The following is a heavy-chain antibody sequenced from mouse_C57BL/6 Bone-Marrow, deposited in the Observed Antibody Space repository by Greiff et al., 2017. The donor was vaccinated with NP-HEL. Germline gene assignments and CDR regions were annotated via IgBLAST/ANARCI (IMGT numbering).Heavy chain of an antibody. J-gene: IGHJ3*01. CDR1: GFTFSSYA. Sequence: EVNVVESGEGLVKPGGSLKLSCAASGFTFSSYAMSWVRQTPEKRLEWVAYISSGGDYIYYADTVKGRFTISRDNARNTLYLQMSSLKSEDTAMYYCTRIDSSRFAYWGQGTLVTVSA. D-gene: IGHD3-2*02. CDR2: ISSGGDYI. CDR3: TRIDSSRFAY. V-gene: IGHV5-9-1*02.